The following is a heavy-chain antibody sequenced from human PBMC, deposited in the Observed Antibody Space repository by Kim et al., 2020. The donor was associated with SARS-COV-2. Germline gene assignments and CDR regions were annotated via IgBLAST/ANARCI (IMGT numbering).Heavy chain of an antibody. CDR3: AREGYSDGGSFFFDY. CDR1: GVSITSHY. Sequence: SETLSLTCTVSGVSITSHYWTWIRQPPGKGLEWIGNVFHSGSANYNPSLKSRVTMSVDTSKNQLSLQLSSMTAADTAVYYCAREGYSDGGSFFFDYWGQG. J-gene: IGHJ4*02. D-gene: IGHD2-15*01. CDR2: VFHSGSA. V-gene: IGHV4-59*11.